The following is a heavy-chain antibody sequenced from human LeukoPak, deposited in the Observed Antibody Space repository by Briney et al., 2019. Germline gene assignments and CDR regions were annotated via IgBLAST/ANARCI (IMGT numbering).Heavy chain of an antibody. J-gene: IGHJ5*02. CDR3: ARGYCSSTSCYAGGVYNWFDP. CDR1: GGSISSGDYY. Sequence: SQTLSLTCTVSGGSISSGDYYWSWIRQPPGKGLEWIGYIYYSGSTYYNPSLKSRVTISVDTSKNQFSLKLSSVTAADTAVYYCARGYCSSTSCYAGGVYNWFDPWGQGTRVTVSS. V-gene: IGHV4-30-4*01. CDR2: IYYSGST. D-gene: IGHD2-2*01.